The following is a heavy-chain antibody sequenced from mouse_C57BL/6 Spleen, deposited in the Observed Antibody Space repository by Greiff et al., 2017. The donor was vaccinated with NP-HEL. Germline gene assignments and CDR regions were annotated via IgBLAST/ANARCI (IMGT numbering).Heavy chain of an antibody. CDR2: ISNLAYSI. J-gene: IGHJ1*03. Sequence: EVKLVESGGGLVQPGGSLKLSCAASGFTFSDYGMAWVRQAPRKGPEWVAFISNLAYSIYYAENVTGRFTISRENAKNTRYLEMSILRSEDTAMYYWARRSGRDWYFDVWGTGTTVTVSS. V-gene: IGHV5-15*01. CDR3: ARRSGRDWYFDV. CDR1: GFTFSDYG. D-gene: IGHD1-3*01.